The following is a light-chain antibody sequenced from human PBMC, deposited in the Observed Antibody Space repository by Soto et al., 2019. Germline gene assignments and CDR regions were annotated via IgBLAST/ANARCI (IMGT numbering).Light chain of an antibody. Sequence: QSVLTQPRSVSGSPGQSVTISCTGTSSDVGGYNYVSWYQQHPGKVPKLMIFDVSKRPSGVPDRFSGSKSGSTASLTISGLQAEDEADYYCCSNAGTYIYVFGTGTKLTVL. CDR1: SSDVGGYNY. CDR3: CSNAGTYIYV. V-gene: IGLV2-11*01. CDR2: DVS. J-gene: IGLJ1*01.